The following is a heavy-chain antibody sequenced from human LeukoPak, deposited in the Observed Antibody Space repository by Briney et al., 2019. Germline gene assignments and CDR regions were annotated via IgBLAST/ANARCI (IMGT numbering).Heavy chain of an antibody. J-gene: IGHJ4*02. D-gene: IGHD3-22*01. Sequence: ASMKVSCKASGYTFTGYYMHWVRQAPGQGLEWMGRINPNSGGTNYAQKFQGRVTMTRDTSISTAYMELSRLRSDDTAVYYCARVYYDSSGYYRIDYWGQGTLVTVSS. V-gene: IGHV1-2*06. CDR2: INPNSGGT. CDR3: ARVYYDSSGYYRIDY. CDR1: GYTFTGYY.